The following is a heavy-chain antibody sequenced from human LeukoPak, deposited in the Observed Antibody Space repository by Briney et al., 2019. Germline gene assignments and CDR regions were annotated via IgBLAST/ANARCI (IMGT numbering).Heavy chain of an antibody. J-gene: IGHJ6*03. CDR3: ASSGSYQSGYMDV. V-gene: IGHV4-34*01. CDR2: IYYSGST. D-gene: IGHD1-26*01. CDR1: GGSFSGYY. Sequence: SETLSLTCAVYGGSFSGYYWSWIRQPPGKGLEWIGSIYYSGSTYYNPSLKSRVTISVDTSKNQFSLKLSSVTAADTAVYYCASSGSYQSGYMDVWGKGTTVTVSS.